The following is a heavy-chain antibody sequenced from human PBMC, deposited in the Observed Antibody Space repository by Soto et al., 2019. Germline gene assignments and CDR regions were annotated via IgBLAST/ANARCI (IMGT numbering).Heavy chain of an antibody. Sequence: QVQLQDSGPGLVKPSGTLSLTCAVSGDSINSSHWCNGVRQPPGKGLELIGQISHSGSTNYNPSLSSRVNTSVYKSKDHFSLKLPSVTAADTAVYYCAARHFWSGPWTATSLGYWGQGTLVTVSS. V-gene: IGHV4-4*02. J-gene: IGHJ4*02. D-gene: IGHD3-3*02. CDR2: ISHSGST. CDR1: GDSINSSHW. CDR3: AARHFWSGPWTATSLGY.